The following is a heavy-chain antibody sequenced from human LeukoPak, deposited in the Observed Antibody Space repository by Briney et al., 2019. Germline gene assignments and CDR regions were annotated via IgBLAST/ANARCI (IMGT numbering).Heavy chain of an antibody. CDR3: AGAPYSSSWYLLWAFDI. CDR2: IYPGDSDT. V-gene: IGHV5-51*01. J-gene: IGHJ3*02. Sequence: GESLKISCKGSGYSFTSYWIGWVRQMPGKGLEWMGIIYPGDSDTRYSPSFQGQVTISADKSISTAYLQWSSLKASDTAMYYCAGAPYSSSWYLLWAFDIWGQGTMVTVSS. D-gene: IGHD6-13*01. CDR1: GYSFTSYW.